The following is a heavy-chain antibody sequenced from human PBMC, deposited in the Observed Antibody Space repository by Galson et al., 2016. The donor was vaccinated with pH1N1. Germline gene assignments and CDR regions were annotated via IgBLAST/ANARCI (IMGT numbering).Heavy chain of an antibody. CDR2: ILDDGSRE. CDR3: ARDPSVSYCRGDCSPS. CDR1: GFIFRRFG. J-gene: IGHJ5*02. D-gene: IGHD2-21*02. Sequence: SLRLSCAASGFIFRRFGMHWVRQTPDKGLEWVAVILDDGSREWYAESMKGRFTISRDNSKNSLYLQMNSLRVEDTAVYYCARDPSVSYCRGDCSPSWGQGTLVTVSS. V-gene: IGHV3-33*01.